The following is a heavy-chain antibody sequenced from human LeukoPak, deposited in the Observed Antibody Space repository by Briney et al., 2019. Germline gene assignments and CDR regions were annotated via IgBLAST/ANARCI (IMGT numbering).Heavy chain of an antibody. CDR2: FDPEDGET. D-gene: IGHD3-22*01. J-gene: IGHJ1*01. V-gene: IGHV1-24*01. Sequence: VKVSCKVSGYTLTELSMHWVRQAPGKGLEWMGGFDPEDGETIYAQKFQGRVTMTEDTSTDTAYMELSSLRSEDTAVYYCATDVLYDSSGYSHWKHWGQGTLVTVSS. CDR1: GYTLTELS. CDR3: ATDVLYDSSGYSHWKH.